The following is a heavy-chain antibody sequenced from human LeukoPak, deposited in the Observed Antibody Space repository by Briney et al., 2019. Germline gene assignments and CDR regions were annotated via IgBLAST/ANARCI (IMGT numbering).Heavy chain of an antibody. V-gene: IGHV1-18*01. CDR1: GGTFSSYA. D-gene: IGHD1-26*01. CDR2: ISAYNGNT. J-gene: IGHJ5*02. Sequence: ASVKVSCKASGGTFSSYAISWVRQAPGQGLEWMGWISAYNGNTNYAQKLQGRVTMTTDTSTSTAYMELRSLRSDDTAVYYCARDSESYQGGFDPWGQGTLGTVSS. CDR3: ARDSESYQGGFDP.